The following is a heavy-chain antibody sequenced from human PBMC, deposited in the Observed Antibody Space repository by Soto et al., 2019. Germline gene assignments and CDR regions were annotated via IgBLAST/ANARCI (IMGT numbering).Heavy chain of an antibody. CDR1: GGTFSSYA. CDR3: ARANSGYQGRVDNWFDP. V-gene: IGHV1-69*12. CDR2: IIPIFGTA. Sequence: QVQLVQSGAEVKKPGSSMKVSCKASGGTFSSYAISWVRQAPGQGLEWMGGIIPIFGTANYAQKFQGRVTITADESTSTAYMELSSLRSEDTAVYYCARANSGYQGRVDNWFDPWGQGTLVTVSS. D-gene: IGHD5-12*01. J-gene: IGHJ5*02.